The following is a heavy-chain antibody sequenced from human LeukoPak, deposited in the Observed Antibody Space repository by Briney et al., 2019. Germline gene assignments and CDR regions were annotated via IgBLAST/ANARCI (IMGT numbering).Heavy chain of an antibody. CDR1: GGTFSSYA. CDR2: IIPILGIA. Sequence: SVKVSCKASGGTFSSYAISWVRQAPGQGLEWMGRIIPILGIANYAQKFQGRVTITADKSTSTVYMELSSLRSEDTAVYYCARDSGSYSPFDYWGQGTLVTVSS. CDR3: ARDSGSYSPFDY. D-gene: IGHD1-26*01. V-gene: IGHV1-69*04. J-gene: IGHJ4*02.